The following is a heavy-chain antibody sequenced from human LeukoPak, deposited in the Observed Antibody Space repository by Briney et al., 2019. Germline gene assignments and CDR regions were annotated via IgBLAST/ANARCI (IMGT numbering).Heavy chain of an antibody. CDR1: GYTFTNYY. V-gene: IGHV1-46*01. J-gene: IGHJ6*02. Sequence: ASVKVSCKASGYTFTNYYMHWVRQAPGQGLEWMGIINPSGGSTSYAQKFQGRVTMTRDTSTSTVYMELSSLRSEDTAVYYCAREDSSGYYSGNYYYYGMDVWGQGTTVTVSS. CDR3: AREDSSGYYSGNYYYYGMDV. CDR2: INPSGGST. D-gene: IGHD3-22*01.